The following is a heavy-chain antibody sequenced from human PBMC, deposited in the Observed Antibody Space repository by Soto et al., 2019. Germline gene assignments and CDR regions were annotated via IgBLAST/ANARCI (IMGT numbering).Heavy chain of an antibody. V-gene: IGHV1-69*01. D-gene: IGHD6-19*01. CDR3: ATASRYSSGWSRTPQYNWFDP. Sequence: QVQLVQSGAEVKKPGSSVKVSCKASGGTFSSYAISWVRQAPGQGLEWMGGIIPIFGTANYAQKFQGRVTITADESTSTAYMELSSLRSEDTAVYYCATASRYSSGWSRTPQYNWFDPWGQGTLVTVSS. CDR2: IIPIFGTA. CDR1: GGTFSSYA. J-gene: IGHJ5*02.